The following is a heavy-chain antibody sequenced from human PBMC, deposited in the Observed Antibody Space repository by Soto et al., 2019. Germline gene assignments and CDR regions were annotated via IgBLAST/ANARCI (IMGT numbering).Heavy chain of an antibody. V-gene: IGHV1-69*02. CDR3: PRTRAATDSLYWFDP. CDR1: GGTFSSYP. CDR2: IIPILNIA. J-gene: IGHJ5*02. D-gene: IGHD2-21*01. Sequence: QVQLVQSGAEVKKPGSSVKVSCKASGGTFSSYPISWVRQAPGQGLEWMGRIIPILNIANYAQKFQGRVTLTADKSTNTAYMELSSLRSDDTAVYYCPRTRAATDSLYWFDPWGQGTLVTVSS.